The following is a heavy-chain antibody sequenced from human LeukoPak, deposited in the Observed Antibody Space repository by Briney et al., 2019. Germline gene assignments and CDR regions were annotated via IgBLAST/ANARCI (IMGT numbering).Heavy chain of an antibody. CDR3: AEAYVGAVPAAIGIGY. D-gene: IGHD2-2*01. Sequence: GGSLRLSCAASGFTFSSYAMSWVRQAPGKGLEWVSAISGSGGSTYYADSVKGRFTISRDNSKNTLYLQMNSLRAEDTAVYYCAEAYVGAVPAAIGIGYWGQGTLVTVSS. CDR2: ISGSGGST. V-gene: IGHV3-23*01. CDR1: GFTFSSYA. J-gene: IGHJ4*02.